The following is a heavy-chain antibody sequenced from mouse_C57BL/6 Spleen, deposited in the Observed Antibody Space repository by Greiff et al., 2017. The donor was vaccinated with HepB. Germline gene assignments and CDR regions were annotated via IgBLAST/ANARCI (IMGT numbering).Heavy chain of an antibody. CDR3: ARNPVCYGNYDAMDY. CDR2: IWTGGGT. J-gene: IGHJ4*01. D-gene: IGHD2-1*01. Sequence: VKLMESGPGLVAPSQSLSITCTVSGFSLTSYAISWVRQPPGKGLEWLGVIWTGGGTNYNSALKSRLSISKDNSKSQVFLKMNSLQTDDTARSDCARNPVCYGNYDAMDYWGQGTSVTVSS. V-gene: IGHV2-9-1*01. CDR1: GFSLTSYA.